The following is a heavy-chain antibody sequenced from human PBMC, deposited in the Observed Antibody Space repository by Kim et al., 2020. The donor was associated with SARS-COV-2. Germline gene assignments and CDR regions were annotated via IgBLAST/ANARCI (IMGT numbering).Heavy chain of an antibody. Sequence: GGSLRLSCAASGFTFSSYGMHWVRQAPGKGLEWVAVISYDGSNKYYADSVKGRFTISRDNSKNTLYLQMNSLRAEDTAVYYCAKEARDRWLQFLVKSRYYYYGMDVWGQGTTVTVSS. CDR1: GFTFSSYG. CDR3: AKEARDRWLQFLVKSRYYYYGMDV. CDR2: ISYDGSNK. V-gene: IGHV3-30*18. J-gene: IGHJ6*02. D-gene: IGHD5-12*01.